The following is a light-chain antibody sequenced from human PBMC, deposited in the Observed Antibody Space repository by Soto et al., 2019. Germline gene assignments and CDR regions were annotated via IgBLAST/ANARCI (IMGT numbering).Light chain of an antibody. CDR2: GAS. Sequence: EIVLTQSPGTLSLSPGERATLSCRASQSVSSSYLAWYQQKPGQAPRLLIYGASSRATGIPDRFSGSGSGTDFTLTISRLEPEDFAVYYCQQYGRSPGTFGQGTKV. CDR3: QQYGRSPGT. J-gene: IGKJ1*01. V-gene: IGKV3-20*01. CDR1: QSVSSSY.